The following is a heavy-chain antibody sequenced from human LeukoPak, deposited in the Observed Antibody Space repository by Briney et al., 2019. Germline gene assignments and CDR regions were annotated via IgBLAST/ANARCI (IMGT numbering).Heavy chain of an antibody. D-gene: IGHD6-13*01. J-gene: IGHJ4*02. CDR2: ISSSSSYI. CDR3: ASEDPYSSSRSSGY. Sequence: GGSLRLSCAASGFTFRSYSMNWVGQAPGKALEWVSSISSSSSYIYYADSVKGRFTISRDNAKNSLYLQMNSLRAEDTAVYYCASEDPYSSSRSSGYWGQGTLVTVSS. CDR1: GFTFRSYS. V-gene: IGHV3-21*01.